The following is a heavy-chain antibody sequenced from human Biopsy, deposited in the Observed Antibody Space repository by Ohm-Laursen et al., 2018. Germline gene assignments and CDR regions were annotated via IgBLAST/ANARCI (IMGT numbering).Heavy chain of an antibody. V-gene: IGHV3-33*01. D-gene: IGHD6-19*01. Sequence: RSLRLPCAASGFTFGHYAMHWVRQAPGKGLEWISLIWYDGTNEDYADSVKGRFTISRDNSKNTLYLQINTLTLEDTAFYYCARGLSSGWYGYFDVWGRGTLVTVSS. CDR2: IWYDGTNE. CDR1: GFTFGHYA. CDR3: ARGLSSGWYGYFDV. J-gene: IGHJ2*01.